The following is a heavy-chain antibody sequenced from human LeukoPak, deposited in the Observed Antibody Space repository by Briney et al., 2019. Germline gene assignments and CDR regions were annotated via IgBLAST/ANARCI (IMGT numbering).Heavy chain of an antibody. D-gene: IGHD3-10*01. CDR3: ARDGQNGSPYATDV. CDR2: IWYDGSNE. V-gene: IGHV3-33*01. J-gene: IGHJ6*02. CDR1: GFTFRSHG. Sequence: PGGSLRLSCVASGFTFRSHGMHWVRQAPGKGLEWVAGIWYDGSNEDYADSVKGQFTISRDNSKNTLYLQMNSLRVEDTAVYYCARDGQNGSPYATDVWGQGTTVTVSS.